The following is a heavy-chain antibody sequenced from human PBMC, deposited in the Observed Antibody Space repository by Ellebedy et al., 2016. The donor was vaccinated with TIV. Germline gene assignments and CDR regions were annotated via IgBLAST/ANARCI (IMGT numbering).Heavy chain of an antibody. D-gene: IGHD3-22*01. V-gene: IGHV1-46*01. J-gene: IGHJ3*02. Sequence: ASVKVSCXASGYTFTSYYLHWVRQAPGQGLEWMGLINPSSGSTSYAQKFQGRVTMTRDTSTTTVYMNLSGLRSEDTAVYYCARDRVTTYYYDSSGSEGAFDIWGQGAMVTVSS. CDR1: GYTFTSYY. CDR2: INPSSGST. CDR3: ARDRVTTYYYDSSGSEGAFDI.